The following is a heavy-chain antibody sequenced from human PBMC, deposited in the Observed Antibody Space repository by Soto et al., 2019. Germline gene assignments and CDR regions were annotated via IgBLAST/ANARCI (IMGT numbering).Heavy chain of an antibody. CDR3: ARDYCRNRILYGPDY. CDR2: ISFSNGNA. Sequence: QVQLVQSGVEVKKPGASVRVSCKASGYNLNTFGISWVRQAPGQGLEWMGWISFSNGNAMYAQKFQDRVSMTTDKSTSTAYMELRSLTSDDTAVYYCARDYCRNRILYGPDYWGQGTLVTVSS. V-gene: IGHV1-18*01. CDR1: GYNLNTFG. D-gene: IGHD2-2*01. J-gene: IGHJ4*02.